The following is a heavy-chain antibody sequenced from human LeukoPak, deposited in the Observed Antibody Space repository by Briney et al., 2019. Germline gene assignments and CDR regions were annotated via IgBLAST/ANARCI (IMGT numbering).Heavy chain of an antibody. CDR3: ARVSGYDWESFYDY. CDR1: GGSISSSSYY. Sequence: SETLSLTCTVSGGSISSSSYYWGWIRQPPGKGLEWIGSIYYSGSTYYNPSHKSRVTISVDTSKNQFSLKLTSVTAADTAVYYCARVSGYDWESFYDYWGQGTLVTVSS. V-gene: IGHV4-39*07. J-gene: IGHJ4*02. CDR2: IYYSGST. D-gene: IGHD5-12*01.